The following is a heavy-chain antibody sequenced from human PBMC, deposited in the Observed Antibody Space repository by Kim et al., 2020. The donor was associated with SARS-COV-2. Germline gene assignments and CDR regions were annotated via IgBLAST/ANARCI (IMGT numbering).Heavy chain of an antibody. D-gene: IGHD5-12*01. CDR2: ITGSSVTT. Sequence: GGSLRLSCAASGFTFSSQAMSWVRQAPGKGLEWVSGITGSSVTTVNADSVKGRFTISRDNSKNTMYLQMNNLRAEDTAVYYCSSFRGHWGQGTLVTVSS. J-gene: IGHJ4*02. V-gene: IGHV3-23*01. CDR3: SSFRGH. CDR1: GFTFSSQA.